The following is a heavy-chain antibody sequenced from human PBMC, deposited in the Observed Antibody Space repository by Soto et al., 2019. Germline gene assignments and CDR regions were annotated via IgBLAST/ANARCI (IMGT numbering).Heavy chain of an antibody. Sequence: GSLRLSCAASGFTFSSYAMSWVRQAPGKGLEWVSAISGSGGSTYYADSVKGRFTISRDSSKNTLYLQMNSLRAEDTAVYYCAKEGVNSGYDCYYYYGMDVWGQGTTVTVS. CDR2: ISGSGGST. V-gene: IGHV3-23*01. CDR3: AKEGVNSGYDCYYYYGMDV. CDR1: GFTFSSYA. J-gene: IGHJ6*02. D-gene: IGHD5-12*01.